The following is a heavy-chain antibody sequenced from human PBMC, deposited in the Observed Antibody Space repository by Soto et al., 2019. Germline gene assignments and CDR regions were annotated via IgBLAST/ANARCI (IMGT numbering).Heavy chain of an antibody. Sequence: PSETLSLTCAVYGGSFSGYYWSWIRQPPGKGLEWIGEINHSGSTNYNPSLKSRVTISVDTSKNQFSLKLSSVTAADTAVYYCARLHYYYDSSGYYFDDWGQGTLVTVSS. CDR2: INHSGST. CDR3: ARLHYYYDSSGYYFDD. CDR1: GGSFSGYY. V-gene: IGHV4-34*01. D-gene: IGHD3-22*01. J-gene: IGHJ4*02.